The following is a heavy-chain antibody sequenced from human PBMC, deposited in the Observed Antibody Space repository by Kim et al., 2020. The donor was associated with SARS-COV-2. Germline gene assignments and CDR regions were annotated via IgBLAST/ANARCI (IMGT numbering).Heavy chain of an antibody. Sequence: ASVKVSCKASGYSFTSHDLNWVRQATGQGLEWMGWMNPNIGNTAYAQKFQGRVTMTMDTSISTAYMELSSLTSEDTAVYYCVRRTSYYDSSGYFWDPWGQGTRVTVSS. D-gene: IGHD3-22*01. CDR3: VRRTSYYDSSGYFWDP. J-gene: IGHJ5*02. V-gene: IGHV1-8*01. CDR2: MNPNIGNT. CDR1: GYSFTSHD.